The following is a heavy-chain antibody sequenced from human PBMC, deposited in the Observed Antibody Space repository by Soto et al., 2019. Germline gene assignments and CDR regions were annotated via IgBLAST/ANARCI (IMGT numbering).Heavy chain of an antibody. J-gene: IGHJ3*02. CDR2: INPNSGGT. CDR3: ARLYYDSSGYYHDDAFDI. D-gene: IGHD3-22*01. CDR1: GYTFTGYY. Sequence: EASVKVSCKASGYTFTGYYMHWVRQAPGQGLEWMGWINPNSGGTNYAQKFQGWVTMTRDTSISTAYMELSRLRSDDTAVYYCARLYYDSSGYYHDDAFDIWGQGTMVTVS. V-gene: IGHV1-2*04.